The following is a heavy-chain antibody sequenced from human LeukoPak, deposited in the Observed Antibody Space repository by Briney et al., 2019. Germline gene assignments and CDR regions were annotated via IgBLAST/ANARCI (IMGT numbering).Heavy chain of an antibody. Sequence: PSETLSLTCTVSGGSISNSYYYWGWIRQPPGKGLEWIGSIYYSGSTYYNPSLKSRVTISVDTSKNQFSLKLSSVTAADTAVYYCARQGSMAARSIDYWGQGTLVTVSS. CDR3: ARQGSMAARSIDY. J-gene: IGHJ4*02. CDR1: GGSISNSYYY. CDR2: IYYSGST. D-gene: IGHD6-6*01. V-gene: IGHV4-39*01.